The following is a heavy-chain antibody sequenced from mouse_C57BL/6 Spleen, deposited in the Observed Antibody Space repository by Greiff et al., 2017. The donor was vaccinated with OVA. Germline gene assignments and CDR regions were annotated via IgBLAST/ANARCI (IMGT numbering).Heavy chain of an antibody. D-gene: IGHD2-1*01. CDR2: ISDGGSYT. J-gene: IGHJ1*03. CDR3: ARDRDYGNFYWYFDV. V-gene: IGHV5-4*01. CDR1: GFTFSSYA. Sequence: EVKLVESGGGLVKPGGSLKLSCAASGFTFSSYAMSWVRQTPEKRLEWVATISDGGSYTYYPDNVKGRFTISRDNAKNNLYLQMSHLKSEDTAMYYCARDRDYGNFYWYFDVWGTGTTVTVSS.